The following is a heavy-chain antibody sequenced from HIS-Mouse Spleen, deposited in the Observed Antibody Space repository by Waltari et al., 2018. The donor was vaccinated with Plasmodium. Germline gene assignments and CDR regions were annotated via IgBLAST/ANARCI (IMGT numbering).Heavy chain of an antibody. CDR2: IYYSGST. J-gene: IGHJ4*02. Sequence: QLQLQESGPGLVKPSETLSLTCTVSGGSISSSSYYWGWIRQPPGKGLEWIGSIYYSGSTYNHPSLKSRVTISVDTSKNQFSLKLSSVTAADTAVYYCARRGGSYYYFDYWGQGTLVTVSS. CDR3: ARRGGSYYYFDY. D-gene: IGHD1-26*01. CDR1: GGSISSSSYY. V-gene: IGHV4-39*01.